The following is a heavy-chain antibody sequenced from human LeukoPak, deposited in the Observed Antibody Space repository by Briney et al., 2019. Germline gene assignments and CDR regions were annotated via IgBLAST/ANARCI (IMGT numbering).Heavy chain of an antibody. Sequence: PGGSLRLSCAASGFTFYSYAMSWVRQAPGKGLEWVSSISDSGGRTNYADSVSGRFIISRDNSKNTLYLQLNSLRAEDTAVYYWGKGGGPPYYYYMDVGGKGTTVTVSS. CDR3: GKGGGPPYYYYMDV. J-gene: IGHJ6*03. CDR1: GFTFYSYA. V-gene: IGHV3-23*01. CDR2: ISDSGGRT. D-gene: IGHD3-16*01.